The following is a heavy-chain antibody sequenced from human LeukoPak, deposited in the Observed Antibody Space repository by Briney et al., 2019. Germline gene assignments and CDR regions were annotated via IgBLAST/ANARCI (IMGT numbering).Heavy chain of an antibody. CDR2: ITPLFGTA. D-gene: IGHD6-13*01. CDR1: GGTFSKYS. CDR3: ARASAAAGPNWFDP. J-gene: IGHJ5*02. V-gene: IGHV1-69*01. Sequence: SVKVSCKASGGTFSKYSISWVRQRPGQGLEWMGGITPLFGTANYAQKFQGRVTITADESTSTAYMELSSLRSEDTAVYYCARASAAAGPNWFDPWGQGTLVTVSS.